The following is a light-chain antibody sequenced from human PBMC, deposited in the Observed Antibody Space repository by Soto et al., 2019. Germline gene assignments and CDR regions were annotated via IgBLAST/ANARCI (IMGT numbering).Light chain of an antibody. CDR1: QGIGDT. J-gene: IGKJ5*01. CDR3: QQCSNWPRFT. V-gene: IGKV3-11*01. CDR2: DTS. Sequence: EVVMRQSPATLSVSPGEGATLSCRASQGIGDTLAWYQHKPGQTPRLLIYDTSTRATGIPARFSGSGSGTDFTLTISSLEPEDFAVYYCQQCSNWPRFTFGQGTRLEIK.